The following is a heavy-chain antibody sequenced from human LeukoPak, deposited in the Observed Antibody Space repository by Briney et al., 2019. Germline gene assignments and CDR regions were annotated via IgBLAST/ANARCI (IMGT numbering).Heavy chain of an antibody. Sequence: SVKVSCKASGGTFSSYAISWVRQAPGQGLEWMGGTIPIFGTANYAQKSQGRVTITADESTSTAYMELSSLRSEDTAVYYCARENYDCSGPLDYWGQGTLVTVSS. CDR2: TIPIFGTA. D-gene: IGHD3-22*01. V-gene: IGHV1-69*13. CDR3: ARENYDCSGPLDY. CDR1: GGTFSSYA. J-gene: IGHJ4*02.